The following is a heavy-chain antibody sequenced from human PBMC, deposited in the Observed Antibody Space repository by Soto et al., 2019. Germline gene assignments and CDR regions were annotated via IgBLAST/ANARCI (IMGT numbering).Heavy chain of an antibody. CDR3: AHRGPNYYGSGTHAFDI. Sequence: QITLKESGPTLVKPTQTLTLTCTFSGFSLSTSGVGVGWIRQPPGKALEWLALIYWDDDKRYSPSLNSRLTITKDTSKNQEVLTMTNMDPVDTATYYCAHRGPNYYGSGTHAFDIWGQGTMVTVSS. D-gene: IGHD3-10*01. J-gene: IGHJ3*02. CDR2: IYWDDDK. CDR1: GFSLSTSGVG. V-gene: IGHV2-5*02.